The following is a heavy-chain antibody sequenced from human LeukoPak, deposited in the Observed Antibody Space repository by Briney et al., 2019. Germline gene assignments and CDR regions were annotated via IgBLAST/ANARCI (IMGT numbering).Heavy chain of an antibody. Sequence: GASVKVSFKASGYTFSSYGITWVRQAPGQGLEWMGRINAYNGNTNYAQKLQGRVTITTDTSTSTAYMELRSLRSDDTAVYYCVRDAERGYSYGSDYWGQGTLLTVSS. CDR2: INAYNGNT. CDR3: VRDAERGYSYGSDY. V-gene: IGHV1-18*01. CDR1: GYTFSSYG. J-gene: IGHJ4*02. D-gene: IGHD5-18*01.